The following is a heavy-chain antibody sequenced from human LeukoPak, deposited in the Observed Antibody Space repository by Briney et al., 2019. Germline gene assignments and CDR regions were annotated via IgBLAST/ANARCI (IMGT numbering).Heavy chain of an antibody. D-gene: IGHD1-1*01. J-gene: IGHJ4*02. CDR3: GSRKLGNDY. CDR2: IYYTGTS. CDR1: GHSVTVYY. Sequence: ETQSLTCTVSGHSVTVYYWSCLRHSPGKGLECLVYIYYTGTSNNPTLRSRVTISTDTYKKQFSLRLISVTAADTAVYYCGSRKLGNDYWGQGTLVTVSS. V-gene: IGHV4-59*02.